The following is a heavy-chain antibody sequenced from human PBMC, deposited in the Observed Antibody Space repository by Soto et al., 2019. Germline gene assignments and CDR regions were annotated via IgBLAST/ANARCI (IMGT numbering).Heavy chain of an antibody. CDR2: ISSTTNYI. CDR3: ARESEDLTSNFDY. V-gene: IGHV3-21*01. CDR1: GFTFTRYS. Sequence: GGSLRLSCAASGFTFTRYSMNWVRQAQGKGLEWVSSISSTTNYIYYADSMKGRFTVSRDNAKNSVYLEMNSLSAEDTDVYYCARESEDLTSNFDYWGQGTLVTVSS. J-gene: IGHJ4*02.